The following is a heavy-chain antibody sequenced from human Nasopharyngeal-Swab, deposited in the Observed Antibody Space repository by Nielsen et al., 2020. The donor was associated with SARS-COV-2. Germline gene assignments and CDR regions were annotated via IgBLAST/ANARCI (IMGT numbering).Heavy chain of an antibody. D-gene: IGHD3-22*01. V-gene: IGHV3-9*01. CDR2: ISWNSGSI. Sequence: GGSLRLSCAASGFTFDNYAMHWVRQAPGKGLEWVSGISWNSGSIGYADSVKGRFTISRDNAKNSLYLQMNSLRAEDTAVYYCAKDPKITMIVVVSYFDYWGQGTLVTVSS. CDR1: GFTFDNYA. CDR3: AKDPKITMIVVVSYFDY. J-gene: IGHJ4*02.